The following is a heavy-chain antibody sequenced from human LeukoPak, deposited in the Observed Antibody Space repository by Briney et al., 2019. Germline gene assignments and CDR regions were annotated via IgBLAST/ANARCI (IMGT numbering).Heavy chain of an antibody. CDR2: IYYSGST. D-gene: IGHD5-18*01. J-gene: IGHJ4*02. V-gene: IGHV4-31*03. CDR3: ARRGGYSYGYQASFDY. CDR1: GGSISSGGYY. Sequence: SETLSLTCTVSGGSISSGGYYWSWIRQHPGKGLEWIGYIYYSGSTYYNPSLKSRVTISVDTSKNQFSLKLSSVTAADTAVYYCARRGGYSYGYQASFDYWGQGTLVTVSS.